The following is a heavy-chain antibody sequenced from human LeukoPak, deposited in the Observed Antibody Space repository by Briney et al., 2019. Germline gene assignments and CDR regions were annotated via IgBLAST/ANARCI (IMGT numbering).Heavy chain of an antibody. CDR2: INAGNGNT. Sequence: ASVKVSCKASGYTFTSYAMHWVRQAPGQRLEWMGWINAGNGNTKYSQKFQGRVTITRDTSASTAYMELSSLRSEDTAVYYCARAMAYSSSWVYWGQGTLVTVSS. D-gene: IGHD6-13*01. CDR3: ARAMAYSSSWVY. V-gene: IGHV1-3*01. CDR1: GYTFTSYA. J-gene: IGHJ4*02.